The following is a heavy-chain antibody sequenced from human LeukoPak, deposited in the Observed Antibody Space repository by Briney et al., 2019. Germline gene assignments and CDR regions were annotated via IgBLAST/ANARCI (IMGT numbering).Heavy chain of an antibody. J-gene: IGHJ4*02. CDR2: IYYSGNT. D-gene: IGHD2-15*01. V-gene: IGHV4-39*01. Sequence: PSETLSLTCTVSGVSISSSNSYWGWIRQPPGKGLEWIGSIYYSGNTYYNASLKSQVSISIDTSKNQFSLNLRSVTAADTAMYCARLWSTDCSGGSCPHQPNSWGQGTLVTVSS. CDR3: ARLWSTDCSGGSCPHQPNS. CDR1: GVSISSSNSY.